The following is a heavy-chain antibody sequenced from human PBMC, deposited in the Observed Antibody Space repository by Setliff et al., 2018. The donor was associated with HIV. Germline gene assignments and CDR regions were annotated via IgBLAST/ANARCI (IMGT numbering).Heavy chain of an antibody. CDR1: GGSFSGYY. V-gene: IGHV4-34*01. D-gene: IGHD3-22*01. J-gene: IGHJ4*02. Sequence: TSETLSLTCAVYGGSFSGYYWSWIRQPPGKGLEWIGEINHSGSTNYNPSLKSRVTISVDTSKNQFSLKLSSVTAADTAVYWCAREDSSYHYFDSWGQGMLVTVSS. CDR3: AREDSSYHYFDS. CDR2: INHSGST.